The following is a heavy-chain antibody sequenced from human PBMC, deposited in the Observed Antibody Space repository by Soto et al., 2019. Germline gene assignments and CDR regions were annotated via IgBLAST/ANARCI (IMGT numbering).Heavy chain of an antibody. V-gene: IGHV4-34*01. J-gene: IGHJ4*02. D-gene: IGHD2-21*02. CDR2: INHSGST. CDR3: ARDPGYSGYPGAYCGGDCSVY. CDR1: GGSFSGYY. Sequence: LSLTCAVYGGSFSGYYWSWIRQPPGKGLEWFGEINHSGSTNYNPSLKSRVTISVDTSKNQFSLKLSSVTAADTAVYYCARDPGYSGYPGAYCGGDCSVYWGQGTLVTVSS.